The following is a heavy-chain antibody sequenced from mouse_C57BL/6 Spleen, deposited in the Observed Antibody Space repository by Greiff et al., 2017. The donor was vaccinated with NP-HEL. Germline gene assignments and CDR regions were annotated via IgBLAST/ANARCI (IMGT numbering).Heavy chain of an antibody. CDR2: IHPSDRDT. J-gene: IGHJ3*01. Sequence: QVQLQQPGAELVKPGASVKVSCKASGYTFTSYWLHWVKQRPGQGLEWIGRIHPSDRDTNYNQKFKGKATLTVDKSSSTAYMQLSSLTSEDSAVYYCASFYYGSSWFAYWGQGTLVTVSA. CDR1: GYTFTSYW. D-gene: IGHD1-1*01. V-gene: IGHV1-74*01. CDR3: ASFYYGSSWFAY.